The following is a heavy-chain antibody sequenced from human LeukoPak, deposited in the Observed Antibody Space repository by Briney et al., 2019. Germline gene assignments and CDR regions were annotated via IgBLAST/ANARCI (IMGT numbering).Heavy chain of an antibody. Sequence: SQTLSLTCAISGDSVSSNSVAWNWTRQSPLRGLEWLGRTYYRSKWYNDYAVSVKSRITINPDTSKNHFSLQLNSVTPEDTAVYYCARGVSSTTWTRYFDYWGQGTLVTVSS. CDR2: TYYRSKWYN. CDR1: GDSVSSNSVA. CDR3: ARGVSSTTWTRYFDY. D-gene: IGHD2-2*01. J-gene: IGHJ4*02. V-gene: IGHV6-1*01.